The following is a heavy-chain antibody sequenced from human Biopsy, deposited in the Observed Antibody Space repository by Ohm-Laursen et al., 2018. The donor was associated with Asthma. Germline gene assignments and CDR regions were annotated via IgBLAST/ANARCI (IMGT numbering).Heavy chain of an antibody. V-gene: IGHV4-61*01. CDR2: IYYTGSD. J-gene: IGHJ6*02. D-gene: IGHD6-19*01. CDR3: ASGGIAVAGPSHYYYYYGMDV. CDR1: GGSVSTGSYY. Sequence: SDTLSLTCTVSGGSVSTGSYYWSWIRQPPGKGLEWLGYIYYTGSDNYNPSLKSRVTISVDTSKNQFSLRLNSVTAADTAVYYCASGGIAVAGPSHYYYYYGMDVWGQGTTVTVSS.